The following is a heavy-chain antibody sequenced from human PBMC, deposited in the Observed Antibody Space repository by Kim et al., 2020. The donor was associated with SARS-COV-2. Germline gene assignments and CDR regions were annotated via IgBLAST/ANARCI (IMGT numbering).Heavy chain of an antibody. J-gene: IGHJ6*02. CDR1: GYTFTNYA. CDR3: ARDRGLSSWAYYYYYGMDV. Sequence: ASVKVSCKASGYTFTNYAMNWVRQAPGQGLEWMGWINTNTGNPTYAQGFTGRFVFSLDTSVSTAYLQISSLKAEYTAVYYCARDRGLSSWAYYYYYGMDVWGQGTTVTVSS. V-gene: IGHV7-4-1*02. CDR2: INTNTGNP. D-gene: IGHD6-13*01.